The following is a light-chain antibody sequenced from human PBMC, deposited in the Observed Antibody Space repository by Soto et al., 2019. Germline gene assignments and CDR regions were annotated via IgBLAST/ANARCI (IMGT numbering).Light chain of an antibody. V-gene: IGLV4-69*01. J-gene: IGLJ2*01. CDR1: SGHSNYA. CDR3: QTWGTGVLV. Sequence: QLVLTQSPSASASLGASVKLTCTLSSGHSNYAIAWHQQQPEKGPRYLLMLNSDGSHNKGGGIPDRFSGSSSGAERYLTISSLQSEDEADYYCQTWGTGVLVFGGGTKLTVL. CDR2: LNSDGSH.